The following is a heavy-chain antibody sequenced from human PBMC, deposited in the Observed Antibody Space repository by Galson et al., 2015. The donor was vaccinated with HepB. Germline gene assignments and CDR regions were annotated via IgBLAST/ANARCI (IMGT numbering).Heavy chain of an antibody. CDR3: AGLSLGSGWYYGDWYFDL. V-gene: IGHV5-51*03. D-gene: IGHD6-19*01. CDR1: GYSFTSYW. Sequence: SGAEVKKPGESLKISCKGSGYSFTSYWIGWVRQMPGKGLEWMGIIYPGDSDTRYSPSSQGQVTISADKSISTAYLQWSSLKASDTAMYYCAGLSLGSGWYYGDWYFDLWGRGTLVTVSS. CDR2: IYPGDSDT. J-gene: IGHJ2*01.